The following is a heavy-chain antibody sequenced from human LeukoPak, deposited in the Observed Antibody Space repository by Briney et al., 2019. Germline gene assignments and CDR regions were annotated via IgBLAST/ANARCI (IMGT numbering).Heavy chain of an antibody. D-gene: IGHD4-17*01. V-gene: IGHV4-59*01. CDR3: ARDLAGDYGDYGGY. CDR2: IYYSGST. Sequence: SETLSLTCTVSGGSISSYYWSWIRQPPGKGLEWIGYIYYSGSTNYNPSLKSRVTISVDTSKNQFSLKLSSVTAADTAVYYCARDLAGDYGDYGGYLGQGTLVTVSS. CDR1: GGSISSYY. J-gene: IGHJ4*02.